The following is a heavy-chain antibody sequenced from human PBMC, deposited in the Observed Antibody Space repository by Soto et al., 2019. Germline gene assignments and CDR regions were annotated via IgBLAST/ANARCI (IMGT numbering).Heavy chain of an antibody. CDR3: ASDKPERYDSSGYCHVGDVFDT. V-gene: IGHV1-3*01. Sequence: QVQLVQSGAEVKKPGASVKVSCKDSGHNFNRHGIQWVRQAPGQRLAWMGWSNAGNGNTTYSQIAHRRFTFSRDTSASTAYMEMSSLRPEDTAVYYCASDKPERYDSSGYCHVGDVFDTWGQGPMVTVSS. CDR2: SNAGNGNT. D-gene: IGHD3-22*01. CDR1: GHNFNRHG. J-gene: IGHJ3*02.